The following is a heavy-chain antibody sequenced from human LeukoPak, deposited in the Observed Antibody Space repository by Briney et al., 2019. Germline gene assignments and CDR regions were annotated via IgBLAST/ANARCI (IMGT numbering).Heavy chain of an antibody. J-gene: IGHJ6*03. D-gene: IGHD6-13*01. CDR2: ISWNSGSI. Sequence: PGGSLRLSCAASGFTFSNYAMTWVRQAPGKGLEWVSGISWNSGSIGYADSVKGRFTISRDNAKNSLYLQMNSLRAEDTAVYYCARTSLGAAAGTGFYYYYYMDVWGKGTTVTVSS. CDR3: ARTSLGAAAGTGFYYYYYMDV. CDR1: GFTFSNYA. V-gene: IGHV3-9*01.